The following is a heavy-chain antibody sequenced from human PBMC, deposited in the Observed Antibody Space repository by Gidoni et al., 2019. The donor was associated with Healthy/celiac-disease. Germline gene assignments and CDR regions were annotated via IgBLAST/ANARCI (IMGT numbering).Heavy chain of an antibody. Sequence: QVQLVQSGAEVKKPGASVKVSCKASGSTFTSYDINWVRQATGQGLEWMGWMNPNSGNTGYAQKFQGRVTMTRNTSISTGYMELSSLRSEDTAVYDCARGDYDFWSGYVNWFDPWGQGTLVTVSS. V-gene: IGHV1-8*01. J-gene: IGHJ5*02. CDR2: MNPNSGNT. CDR1: GSTFTSYD. D-gene: IGHD3-3*01. CDR3: ARGDYDFWSGYVNWFDP.